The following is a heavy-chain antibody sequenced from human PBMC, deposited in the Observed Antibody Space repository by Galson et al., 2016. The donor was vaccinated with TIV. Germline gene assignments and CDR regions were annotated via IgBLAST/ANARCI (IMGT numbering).Heavy chain of an antibody. CDR2: RSGDNGNT. CDR1: GFIFSSYD. CDR3: ARGDWDSDYYYLLDV. V-gene: IGHV1-18*01. J-gene: IGHJ6*02. D-gene: IGHD1/OR15-1a*01. Sequence: SVKVSCKASGFIFSSYDVTWVRQAPGQGLEWMGWRSGDNGNTNYPHNLQGRVTMTIDTSTNTAYMELRNLRSDDTAVYYCARGDWDSDYYYLLDVWGQGTTVSVS.